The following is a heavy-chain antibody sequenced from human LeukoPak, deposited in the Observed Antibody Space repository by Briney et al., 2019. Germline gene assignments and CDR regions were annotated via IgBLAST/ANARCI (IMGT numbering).Heavy chain of an antibody. CDR3: ARYLATSYYYYYYMDV. CDR1: GFTFSSYS. D-gene: IGHD5-12*01. CDR2: ISSSSYI. J-gene: IGHJ6*03. V-gene: IGHV3-21*01. Sequence: GESLRLSCAASGFTFSSYSMNWVRQAPGKGLEWVSSISSSSYIYYADSVKGRFTISRDNAKNSLYLQMNSLRAEDTAVYYCARYLATSYYYYYYMDVWGKGTTVTVSS.